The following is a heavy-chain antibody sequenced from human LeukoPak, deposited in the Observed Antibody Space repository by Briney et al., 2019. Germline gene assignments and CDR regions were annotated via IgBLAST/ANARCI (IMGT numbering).Heavy chain of an antibody. Sequence: GASVKVSCKASGFTFTKSAIQWVRQARGQRPEWIGWIVVASGNTNCAQKFQDTVTISRDMSTTAVYMELTGLRSEDTAVYYCAADSYGSGSVWYFDLWGRGTLVTVSS. CDR3: AADSYGSGSVWYFDL. CDR1: GFTFTKSA. J-gene: IGHJ2*01. D-gene: IGHD3-10*01. V-gene: IGHV1-58*02. CDR2: IVVASGNT.